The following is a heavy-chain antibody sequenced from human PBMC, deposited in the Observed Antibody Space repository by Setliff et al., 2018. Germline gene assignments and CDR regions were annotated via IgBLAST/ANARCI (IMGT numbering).Heavy chain of an antibody. CDR3: SRDVYDFRTGQADP. CDR1: GFTFSSLW. J-gene: IGHJ5*02. Sequence: GESLRLSCAASGFTFSSLWMAWVRQAPGKGLEWVANINQGGGEQFYVDSVRGRFIISRDNAKNSLYLHMSSLRADDTAVYYCSRDVYDFRTGQADPWGQGTLVTVSS. V-gene: IGHV3-7*01. CDR2: INQGGGEQ. D-gene: IGHD3-3*01.